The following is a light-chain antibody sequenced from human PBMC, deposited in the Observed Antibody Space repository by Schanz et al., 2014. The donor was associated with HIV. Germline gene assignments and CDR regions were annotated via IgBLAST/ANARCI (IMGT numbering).Light chain of an antibody. CDR1: SSNIGAGYD. CDR2: VNT. J-gene: IGLJ3*02. V-gene: IGLV1-40*01. CDR3: QSYDNNLGGSGV. Sequence: QSVLRQPPSVSGAPGQRVTISCTGSSSNIGAGYDVHWYQQPPGTAPKLLISVNTDRPSGVSDRFSGSKSDTSASLAITGLQAEDEADYYCQSYDNNLGGSGVFGGGTKLTVL.